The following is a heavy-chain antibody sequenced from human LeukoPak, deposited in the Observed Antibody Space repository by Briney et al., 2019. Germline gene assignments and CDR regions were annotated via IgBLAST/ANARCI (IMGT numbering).Heavy chain of an antibody. CDR3: STGGRRESDSSGFYLFYYGMDV. J-gene: IGHJ6*02. D-gene: IGHD3-22*01. Sequence: GGSLRLSCAASGFNFSNAWMNWVRQAPGKGLEWVGRIKSTTDGGTTDSAAPVKGRFTISRDDSKNTLYLQMDSLKTEDTAVYYCSTGGRRESDSSGFYLFYYGMDVWGQGTTVTVSS. V-gene: IGHV3-15*01. CDR2: IKSTTDGGTT. CDR1: GFNFSNAW.